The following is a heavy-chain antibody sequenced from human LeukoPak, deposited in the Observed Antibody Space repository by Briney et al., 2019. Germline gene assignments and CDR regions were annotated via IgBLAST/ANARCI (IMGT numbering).Heavy chain of an antibody. Sequence: PGGSLGLSCAASGFTFDDYGMNWVRQAPGKGLEWVSGINWNGGSTGYADSVKGRFTISRDNAKNSLYLQMNSLRAEDTALYYCARGDYYGSGSSGGDYWGQGTLVTVSS. CDR1: GFTFDDYG. CDR2: INWNGGST. CDR3: ARGDYYGSGSSGGDY. J-gene: IGHJ4*02. V-gene: IGHV3-20*04. D-gene: IGHD3-10*01.